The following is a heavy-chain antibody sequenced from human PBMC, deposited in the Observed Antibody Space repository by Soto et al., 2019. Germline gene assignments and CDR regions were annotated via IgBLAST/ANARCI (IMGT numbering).Heavy chain of an antibody. J-gene: IGHJ4*02. CDR3: ARHSSDSSGLGPNDY. Sequence: GGSLRLSCAASGFTFSSYRMNWVRQAPGKGLEWVSSISSGSSYIYYADSVKGRFTISRDNAKNSLYLQMNSLRAEDTAVYYCARHSSDSSGLGPNDYWGQGTLVTVSS. D-gene: IGHD6-25*01. CDR2: ISSGSSYI. CDR1: GFTFSSYR. V-gene: IGHV3-21*01.